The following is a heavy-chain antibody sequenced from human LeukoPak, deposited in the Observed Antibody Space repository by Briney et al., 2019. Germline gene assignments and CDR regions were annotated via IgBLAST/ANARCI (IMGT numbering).Heavy chain of an antibody. CDR2: TSYDGSNK. J-gene: IGHJ5*02. D-gene: IGHD6-19*01. Sequence: PGGSLRLSCAASGFTFSSYAMHWVRQAPGKGLEWVAVTSYDGSNKYYADSVKGRFTISRDNSKNTLYLQMNSLRAEDTAVYYCASFRVAVAGTSPSVYNWFDPWGQETLVTVSS. V-gene: IGHV3-30-3*01. CDR3: ASFRVAVAGTSPSVYNWFDP. CDR1: GFTFSSYA.